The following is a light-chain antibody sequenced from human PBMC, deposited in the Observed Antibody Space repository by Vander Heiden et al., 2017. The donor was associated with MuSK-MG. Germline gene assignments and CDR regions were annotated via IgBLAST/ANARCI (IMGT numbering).Light chain of an antibody. Sequence: IVMTQSPDPCSLSPGERATLPCRASHSISSNLAWYQQRPGQAPRLLIYAASTRATGIPARFSGSGSGTDFTLTISSLQSEDFGLYFCQQYNYWPALTFGGGTKVEIK. CDR3: QQYNYWPALT. V-gene: IGKV3-15*01. CDR1: HSISSN. CDR2: AAS. J-gene: IGKJ4*01.